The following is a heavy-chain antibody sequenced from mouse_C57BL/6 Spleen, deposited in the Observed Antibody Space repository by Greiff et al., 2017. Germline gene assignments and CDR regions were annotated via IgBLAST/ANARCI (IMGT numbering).Heavy chain of an antibody. CDR2: FYPGSGSI. J-gene: IGHJ3*01. CDR3: ARHEDDYEFAY. D-gene: IGHD2-4*01. CDR1: GYTFTEYT. V-gene: IGHV1-62-2*01. Sequence: QVHVKQSGAELVKPGASVKLSCKASGYTFTEYTIHWVKQRSGQGLEWIGCFYPGSGSIKYNEKFKDKATLTADKSSSTVYMELSRLTSEDSAVYFYARHEDDYEFAYWGQGTLVTVAA.